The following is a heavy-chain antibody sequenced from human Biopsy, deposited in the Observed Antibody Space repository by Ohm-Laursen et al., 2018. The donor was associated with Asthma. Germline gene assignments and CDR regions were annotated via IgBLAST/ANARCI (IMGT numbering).Heavy chain of an antibody. Sequence: SLRLSCAASGFAVSRDHMLWVRQAPGKGLEWVSVIYSGGTSHTADSVRGRFTISGDYSKNTLYLQMQSLRAEDTAVYYCARGDSSNWSHYYFGYWGQGALVTVSS. CDR1: GFAVSRDH. CDR3: ARGDSSNWSHYYFGY. D-gene: IGHD3-22*01. V-gene: IGHV3-53*01. J-gene: IGHJ4*02. CDR2: IYSGGTS.